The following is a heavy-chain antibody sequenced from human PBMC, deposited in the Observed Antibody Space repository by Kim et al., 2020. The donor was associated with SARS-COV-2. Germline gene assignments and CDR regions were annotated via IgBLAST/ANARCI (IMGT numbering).Heavy chain of an antibody. CDR2: T. J-gene: IGHJ4*02. Sequence: TRYAQKFQGRVTMTRDTSKSTVYMELSSLRSEDTAVYYCARDRYNRAQGDWGQGTLVTVSS. CDR3: ARDRYNRAQGD. V-gene: IGHV1-46*01. D-gene: IGHD3-16*02.